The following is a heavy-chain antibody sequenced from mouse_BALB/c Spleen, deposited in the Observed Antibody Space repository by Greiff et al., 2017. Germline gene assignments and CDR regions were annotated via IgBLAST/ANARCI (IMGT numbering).Heavy chain of an antibody. D-gene: IGHD1-2*01. CDR1: GYSITSGYY. Sequence: DVQLQESGPGLVKPSQSLSLTCSVTGYSITSGYYWNWIRQFPGNKLEWMGYISYDGSNNYNPSLKNRISITRDTSKNQFFLKLNSVTTEDTATYYCARYYGPWGQGTTLTVSS. CDR2: ISYDGSN. J-gene: IGHJ2*01. CDR3: ARYYGP. V-gene: IGHV3-6*02.